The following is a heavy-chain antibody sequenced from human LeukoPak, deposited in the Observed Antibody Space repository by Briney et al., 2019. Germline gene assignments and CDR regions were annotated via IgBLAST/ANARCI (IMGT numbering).Heavy chain of an antibody. Sequence: LSGGSLRLSCAASGFTFTSYGMSWVRQAPGKGLEWVSAITYSGGNTYYADSVKGRFTISRDNSKNTLYLQMNSLRAEDTAVYYCAKDCCPQYSYGFADYWGQGTLVTVSS. D-gene: IGHD5-18*01. V-gene: IGHV3-23*01. CDR2: ITYSGGNT. CDR1: GFTFTSYG. J-gene: IGHJ4*02. CDR3: AKDCCPQYSYGFADY.